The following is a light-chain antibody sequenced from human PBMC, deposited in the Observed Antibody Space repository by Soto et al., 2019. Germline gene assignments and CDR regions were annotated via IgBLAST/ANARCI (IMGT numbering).Light chain of an antibody. V-gene: IGKV3-11*01. CDR2: YAS. CDR3: LHTNKWQLA. J-gene: IGKJ4*01. CDR1: QSVNSY. Sequence: PGERATLSCRASQSVNSYLSWFQQGPGQAPRLLIQYASKRATGVPARFSGSGSGTDFTLTISSLETEDFAVYYCLHTNKWQLAFGGGNKVDI.